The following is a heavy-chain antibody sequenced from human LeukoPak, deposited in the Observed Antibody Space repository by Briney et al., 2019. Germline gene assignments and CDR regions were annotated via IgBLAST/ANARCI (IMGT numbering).Heavy chain of an antibody. CDR3: AKVPLIAAPKHFDY. D-gene: IGHD6-13*01. J-gene: IGHJ4*02. V-gene: IGHV3-23*01. CDR1: GFTFSIYA. CDR2: IGGSGGST. Sequence: GGSLRLSCAASGFTFSIYAMNWVRQAPGKGLEWVSVIGGSGGSTYYADSVKGRFTISRDNSKNTLYLQMNRLRAEDTAVYYCAKVPLIAAPKHFDYWGQGTLVTVSS.